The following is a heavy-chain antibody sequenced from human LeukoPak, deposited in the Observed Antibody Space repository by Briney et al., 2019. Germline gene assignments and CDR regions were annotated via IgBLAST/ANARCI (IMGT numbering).Heavy chain of an antibody. Sequence: GGSLRLSCAASGFTFSSYAMHWVRQAPGKGLEWVAVISYDGSNKYYADSVKGRFTISRDNSKSTLYLQMNSLRAEDTAVYYCARNLGVAGDYWGQGTLVTVSS. CDR1: GFTFSSYA. J-gene: IGHJ4*02. D-gene: IGHD3-10*01. V-gene: IGHV3-30-3*01. CDR2: ISYDGSNK. CDR3: ARNLGVAGDY.